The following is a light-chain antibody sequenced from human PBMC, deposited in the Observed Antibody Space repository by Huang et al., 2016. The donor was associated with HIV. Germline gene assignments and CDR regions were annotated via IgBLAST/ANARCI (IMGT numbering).Light chain of an antibody. V-gene: IGKV1-5*01. CDR2: DAS. CDR3: QQYSSYPWT. J-gene: IGKJ1*01. CDR1: QTISRW. Sequence: DIQMTQSPSTLSASVGDRVTIPCRASQTISRWLAGYQQKPGKAPKLLIDDASTLKSGVPSRFSGSGSGTDFTLTISSLQPDDFATYYCQQYSSYPWTFGPGTKVEI.